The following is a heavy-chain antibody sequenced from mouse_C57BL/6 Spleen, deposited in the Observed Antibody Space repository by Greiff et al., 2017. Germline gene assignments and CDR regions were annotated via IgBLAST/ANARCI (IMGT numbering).Heavy chain of an antibody. CDR1: GYTFTDYN. CDR2: INPNNGGT. J-gene: IGHJ3*01. Sequence: EVQLQESGPELVKPGASVKIPCKASGYTFTDYNMDWVKQSHGKSLEWIGDINPNNGGTIYNQKFKGKATLTVDKSSSTAYMEPRSLTSEDPAVYYCASKGEWGHYDGGPWFAYWGQGTLVTVAT. V-gene: IGHV1-18*01. D-gene: IGHD1-2*01. CDR3: ASKGEWGHYDGGPWFAY.